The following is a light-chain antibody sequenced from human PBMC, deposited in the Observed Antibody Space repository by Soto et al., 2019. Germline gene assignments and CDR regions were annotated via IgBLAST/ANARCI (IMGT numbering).Light chain of an antibody. J-gene: IGKJ1*01. V-gene: IGKV1-5*03. CDR1: QSISNW. CDR3: QQYDDYPRT. CDR2: KAS. Sequence: DIQMTQSPSTLSASVGDRVTITGRASQSISNWLAWYQQKLGKAPKLLIYKASSLESGVPSRFSGSGSGTEFTLTISSLQPDDFAIYYCQQYDDYPRTFGQGTKVEIK.